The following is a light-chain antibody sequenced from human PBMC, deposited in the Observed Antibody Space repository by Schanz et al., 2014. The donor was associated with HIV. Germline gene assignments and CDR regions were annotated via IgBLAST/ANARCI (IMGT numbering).Light chain of an antibody. CDR2: EGT. Sequence: QSALPQPASVSGSPGQSITISCNGTSRGGPGYNLVPRYQHHPDKPPKLIIYEGTKRPSGVPDRFSGSKSGSTASLTVSGLQPEDEADYYCSSFAGSNIPWVFGGGTKLTVL. CDR3: SSFAGSNIPWV. J-gene: IGLJ3*02. V-gene: IGLV2-14*02. CDR1: SRGGPGYNL.